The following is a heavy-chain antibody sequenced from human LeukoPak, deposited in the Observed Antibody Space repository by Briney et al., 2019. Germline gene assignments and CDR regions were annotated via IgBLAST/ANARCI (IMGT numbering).Heavy chain of an antibody. CDR1: GFTFSSYS. V-gene: IGHV3-21*01. CDR2: ISSSSSYI. J-gene: IGHJ4*02. CDR3: ARYYDFWSGYPSALDY. D-gene: IGHD3-3*01. Sequence: GGSLRLSCAASGFTFSSYSMNWVRQAPGKGLEWVSSISSSSSYIYYADSVKGRFTISRDNAKNTLYLQMNSLRAEDTAVYYCARYYDFWSGYPSALDYWGQGTLVTVSS.